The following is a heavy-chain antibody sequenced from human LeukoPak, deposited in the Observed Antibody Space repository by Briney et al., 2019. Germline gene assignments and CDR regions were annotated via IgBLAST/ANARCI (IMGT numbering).Heavy chain of an antibody. D-gene: IGHD3-3*01. V-gene: IGHV3-74*01. CDR3: ARGSGYAVLDY. Sequence: GGSLRLSCAASGFTFSSYWMHWVRQAPGKGLVWVSRINSDGITTFYADSVRGRFTISRDNAKNTLYLQMNSLRAEDTAVYSCARGSGYAVLDYWSQGTLVSVSS. J-gene: IGHJ4*02. CDR2: INSDGITT. CDR1: GFTFSSYW.